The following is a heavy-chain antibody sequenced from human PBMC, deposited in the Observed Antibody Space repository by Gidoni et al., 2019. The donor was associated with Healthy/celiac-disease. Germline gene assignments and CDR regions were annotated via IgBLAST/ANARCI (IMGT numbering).Heavy chain of an antibody. Sequence: QVQLVESGGGVVQPGRSLRLSCAAPGFTFSSHGMHWVRQAPGKGLEWVAVISYDGSNKYYADSVKGRFTISRDNSKNTLYLQMNSLRAEDTAVYYCARAQVVVVAATPLSQYYYMDVWGKGTTVTVSS. J-gene: IGHJ6*03. CDR2: ISYDGSNK. D-gene: IGHD2-15*01. V-gene: IGHV3-30*03. CDR3: ARAQVVVVAATPLSQYYYMDV. CDR1: GFTFSSHG.